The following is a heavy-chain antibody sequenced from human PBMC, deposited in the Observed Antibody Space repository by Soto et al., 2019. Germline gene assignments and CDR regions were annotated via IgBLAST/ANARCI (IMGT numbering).Heavy chain of an antibody. CDR3: VRESAPFYAFDV. D-gene: IGHD3-3*01. J-gene: IGHJ3*01. V-gene: IGHV3-33*01. CDR2: IWVDGINK. Sequence: QVQLVESGGGVVQPGRSLRLSCAASGFTFSNYGMHWVRQAPGTGLEWVTVIWVDGINKYYADSVKGRFTISRDNSKNTLYLRMDGLRAEDTAVYYCVRESAPFYAFDVWVQGTMVTVSS. CDR1: GFTFSNYG.